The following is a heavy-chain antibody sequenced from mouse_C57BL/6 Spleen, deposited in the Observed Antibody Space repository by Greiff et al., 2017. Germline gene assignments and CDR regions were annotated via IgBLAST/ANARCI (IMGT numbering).Heavy chain of an antibody. CDR3: AAVTTVVAPYFDY. Sequence: QVQLQQPGAELVRPGSSVKLSCKASGYTFTRSWMHWVKQRPIQGLEWIGNIDPSDSETHYNQKFKDKATLTVDKSSCTAYLQLSSLTSEDSAVYYCAAVTTVVAPYFDYWGQGTTLTVSS. CDR2: IDPSDSET. D-gene: IGHD1-1*01. CDR1: GYTFTRSW. J-gene: IGHJ2*01. V-gene: IGHV1-52*01.